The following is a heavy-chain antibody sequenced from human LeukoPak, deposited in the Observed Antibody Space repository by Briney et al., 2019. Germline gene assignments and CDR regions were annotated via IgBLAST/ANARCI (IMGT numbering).Heavy chain of an antibody. CDR1: GFIFSNYE. CDR3: ARSFGN. D-gene: IGHD1-14*01. V-gene: IGHV3-48*03. J-gene: IGHJ4*02. CDR2: ISGSSSTA. Sequence: QAGGSLRLSCAASGFIFSNYEMNWVRQAPGKGLEWVSYISGSSSTAYYADSVKGRFTISRDNVKNSLYLHMNSLRAEDTAVYYCARSFGNWGQGTLVTVSS.